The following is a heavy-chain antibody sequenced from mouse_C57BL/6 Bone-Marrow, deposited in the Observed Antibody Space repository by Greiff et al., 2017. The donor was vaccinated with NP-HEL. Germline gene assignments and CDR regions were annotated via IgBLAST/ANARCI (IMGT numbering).Heavy chain of an antibody. Sequence: EVMLVESGGGLVKPGGSLKLSCAASGFTFSSYAMSWVRQTPEKRLEWVATISDGGSYTYYPDNVKGRFTISRDNAKNNLYLQMSHLKSEDTAMYYCASLFNYYGSSYWGQGTSVTVSS. CDR1: GFTFSSYA. CDR2: ISDGGSYT. J-gene: IGHJ4*01. D-gene: IGHD1-1*01. V-gene: IGHV5-4*03. CDR3: ASLFNYYGSSY.